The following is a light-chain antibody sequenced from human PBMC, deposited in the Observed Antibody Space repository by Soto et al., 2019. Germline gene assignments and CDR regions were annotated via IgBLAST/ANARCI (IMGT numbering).Light chain of an antibody. J-gene: IGKJ5*01. CDR3: QQFRSFPIT. CDR2: FAS. Sequence: DIQMTQSPSSMSASVEDRVTITCRASQDIGSHLAWYQQKPEKAPKSLIYFASTLQSGVPSRFSASGSGTDFTLTISSLQPEDFATYYCQQFRSFPITFGQGTRLAMK. V-gene: IGKV1D-16*01. CDR1: QDIGSH.